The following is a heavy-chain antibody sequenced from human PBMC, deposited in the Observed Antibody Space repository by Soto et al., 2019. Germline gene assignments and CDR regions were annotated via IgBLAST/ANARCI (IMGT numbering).Heavy chain of an antibody. J-gene: IGHJ4*02. CDR2: INAGNGNT. Sequence: ASVKVSCKASGYTFTTYAIHWVRQAPGQRLEWMGWINAGNGNTKYSQKFQGRVTITRDTSASTAYMELRSLRSDDTAVYYCARENILTGYHPLDYWGQGTLVTVSS. V-gene: IGHV1-3*01. D-gene: IGHD3-9*01. CDR3: ARENILTGYHPLDY. CDR1: GYTFTTYA.